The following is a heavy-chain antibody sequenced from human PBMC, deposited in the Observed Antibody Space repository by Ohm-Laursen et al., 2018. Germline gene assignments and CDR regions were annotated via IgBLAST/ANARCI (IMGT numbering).Heavy chain of an antibody. Sequence: SLRLSCTASGFSFSSYSMNWARQAPGKGLEWVSGISDSGGSTYYADSVKGRFTISRDNSKNTLYLEMNSLRAEDTAIYYCAKARSGSSNSCYNYWGQGTLVIVSS. CDR2: ISDSGGST. J-gene: IGHJ4*02. V-gene: IGHV3-23*01. CDR1: GFSFSSYS. CDR3: AKARSGSSNSCYNY. D-gene: IGHD2-2*02.